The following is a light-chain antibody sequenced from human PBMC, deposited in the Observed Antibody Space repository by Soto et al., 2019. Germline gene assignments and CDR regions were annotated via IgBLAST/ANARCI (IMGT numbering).Light chain of an antibody. CDR2: GAS. Sequence: EIVMTQSPATLSVSPGERATLSCRASQSVSSNLAWYQQKPGQAPRLLIYGASTRATGIPARFSGSGSGTAFTLTISSLQSEDFAVYCCQQYNNWPPLTFGGGTKVEIK. J-gene: IGKJ4*01. CDR3: QQYNNWPPLT. CDR1: QSVSSN. V-gene: IGKV3-15*01.